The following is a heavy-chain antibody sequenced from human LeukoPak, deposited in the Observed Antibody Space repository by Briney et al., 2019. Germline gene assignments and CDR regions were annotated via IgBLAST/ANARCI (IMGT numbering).Heavy chain of an antibody. CDR3: ARGLTTGGEFDY. V-gene: IGHV3-21*01. D-gene: IGHD4-17*01. CDR1: GFTFSTYS. CDR2: ISSSSGYI. J-gene: IGHJ4*02. Sequence: GGSLRLSCAASGFTFSTYSMNWVRQAPGKGLEWVSSISSSSGYIYYADSVKGRFTISRDNAKNSLYLQMNSLRAEDTAVYYCARGLTTGGEFDYWGQGTLVTVSS.